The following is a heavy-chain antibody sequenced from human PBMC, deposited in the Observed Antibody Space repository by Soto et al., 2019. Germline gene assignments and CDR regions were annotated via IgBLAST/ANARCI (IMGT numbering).Heavy chain of an antibody. J-gene: IGHJ3*02. CDR2: IYYSGST. Sequence: SETLSLTCTVSGGSISTSACYWSWIRQPPGKGPEWIGYIYYSGSTNYNPSLKSRVTISVDTSKNQFSLKLSSVTAADTAVYYCARRSYYGSGSYYYDAFDIWGRGTMVTVSS. CDR1: GGSISTSACY. V-gene: IGHV4-61*05. CDR3: ARRSYYGSGSYYYDAFDI. D-gene: IGHD3-10*01.